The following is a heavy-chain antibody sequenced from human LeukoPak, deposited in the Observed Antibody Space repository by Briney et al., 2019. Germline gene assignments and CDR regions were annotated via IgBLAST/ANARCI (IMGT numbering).Heavy chain of an antibody. J-gene: IGHJ4*02. Sequence: GGSLRLSCAASGFTFSSYTMNWVPKAPGKGLEWVSSITSSSSYIYYTDSAEGRFTISRDNAKNSLFLQMNSLRAEDTAVYYCARVLSGTLTFDHWGQGTLVAVSS. CDR2: ITSSSSYI. CDR3: ARVLSGTLTFDH. D-gene: IGHD3-9*01. V-gene: IGHV3-21*01. CDR1: GFTFSSYT.